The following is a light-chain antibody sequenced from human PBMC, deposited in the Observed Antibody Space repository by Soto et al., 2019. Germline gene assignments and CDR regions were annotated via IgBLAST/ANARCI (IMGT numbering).Light chain of an antibody. V-gene: IGLV2-14*01. J-gene: IGLJ2*01. CDR1: SSDVGGYNY. CDR2: DVS. CDR3: SSYTSSSTSFV. Sequence: QSALTQPASVSGSPGQSITISCTGTSSDVGGYNYVSWYQQHPGKAPKLMIYDVSNRPSGVSNRFSGSKSGNTASLTISGRQAEDEADYYCSSYTSSSTSFVFGGGTKLTVL.